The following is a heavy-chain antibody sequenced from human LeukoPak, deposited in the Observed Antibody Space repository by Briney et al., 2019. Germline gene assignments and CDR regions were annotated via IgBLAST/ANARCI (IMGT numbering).Heavy chain of an antibody. V-gene: IGHV1-18*01. CDR3: ASRDYVIVTGYSSVAY. J-gene: IGHJ4*02. Sequence: ASVKVSCKASGYTFTGYAISWVRQAPGQGLEWMGGIIPFFGTTNYAQKLQGRVTITTDASTSTAYTELRSLRAEDTAVYYCASRDYVIVTGYSSVAYWGQGSLVTASS. D-gene: IGHD3-9*01. CDR1: GYTFTGYA. CDR2: IIPFFGTT.